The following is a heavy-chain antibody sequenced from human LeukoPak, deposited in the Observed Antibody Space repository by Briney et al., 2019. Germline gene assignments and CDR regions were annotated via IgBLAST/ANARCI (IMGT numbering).Heavy chain of an antibody. CDR2: ISSSSSYI. V-gene: IGHV3-21*01. Sequence: GGSLRLSCAASGFTFSSYSMNWVRQAPGKGLEWVSSISSSSSYIYHADSVKGRFTISRDNAKNSLYLQMNSLRAEDTAVYYCARDSGSSGYYYPSSFWGQGTLVTVSS. D-gene: IGHD3-22*01. CDR1: GFTFSSYS. CDR3: ARDSGSSGYYYPSSF. J-gene: IGHJ4*02.